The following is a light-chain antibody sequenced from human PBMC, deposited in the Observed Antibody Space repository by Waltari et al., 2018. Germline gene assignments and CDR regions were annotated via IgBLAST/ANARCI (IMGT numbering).Light chain of an antibody. J-gene: IGKJ4*01. V-gene: IGKV3-15*01. CDR3: QQYSKWPLT. CDR1: QSLSNT. CDR2: GAD. Sequence: EIVMTQSPATLSVSPGEEVTLSCRASQSLSNTLAWFQQKLGQPPRLLIYGADNRATGIPARFSGSGSGTDFTLTISSLQSEDFAVYYCQQYSKWPLTFGGGTKVEIK.